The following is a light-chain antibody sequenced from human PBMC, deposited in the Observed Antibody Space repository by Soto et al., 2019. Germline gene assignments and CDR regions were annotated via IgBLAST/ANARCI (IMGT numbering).Light chain of an antibody. CDR2: DTT. V-gene: IGLV1-40*01. J-gene: IGLJ2*01. Sequence: QLVLTQPPSVSGAPGQSVTISCTGSGSNIGAGYDVHWYQQLPGVAPKLLIFDTTNRPSGVPGRFSGSKSGASASLAITGLLPEDEADFFCQSFDSNLNAVVFGGGTKVTVL. CDR1: GSNIGAGYD. CDR3: QSFDSNLNAVV.